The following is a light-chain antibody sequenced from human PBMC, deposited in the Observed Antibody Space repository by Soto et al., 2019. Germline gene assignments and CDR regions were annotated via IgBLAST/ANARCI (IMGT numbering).Light chain of an antibody. Sequence: DIQLTQYPSSLSASVGDRITITWRASQSISTYLNWYQQKPGEAPTLLVYDSSTLQSGVPSRFSGSGFRAEFNLTVSSLQPEDFATYYCQQSYSNTTWTFGPGTKVDI. J-gene: IGKJ1*01. CDR2: DSS. V-gene: IGKV1-39*01. CDR3: QQSYSNTTWT. CDR1: QSISTY.